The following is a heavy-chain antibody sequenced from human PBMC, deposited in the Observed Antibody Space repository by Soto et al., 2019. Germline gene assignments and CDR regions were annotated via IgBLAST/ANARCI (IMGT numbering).Heavy chain of an antibody. Sequence: NPSETLSLTCAVYGGSFSGYYWSWIRQPPGKGLEWIGEINHSGSTNYNPSLKSRVTISVDTSKNQFSLKLSSVTAADTAVYYCARGGYSGYETHYYYYGMDVWGQGTTVTVSS. CDR1: GGSFSGYY. CDR3: ARGGYSGYETHYYYYGMDV. D-gene: IGHD5-12*01. V-gene: IGHV4-34*01. CDR2: INHSGST. J-gene: IGHJ6*02.